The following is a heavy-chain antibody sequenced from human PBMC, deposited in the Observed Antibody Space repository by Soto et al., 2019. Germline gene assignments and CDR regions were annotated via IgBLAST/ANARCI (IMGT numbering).Heavy chain of an antibody. V-gene: IGHV4-39*01. Sequence: SETLSLTCTVDGGSISSSSYCWAWIRQPPGKGLEWIGSIYYSGSTYYNPSLKSRVTISVDTSKNQFSLKLSSVTAADTAVYYCASTEYSSGWYGGAYYYGMDVWGQGTTVT. J-gene: IGHJ6*02. CDR2: IYYSGST. D-gene: IGHD6-19*01. CDR1: GGSISSSSYC. CDR3: ASTEYSSGWYGGAYYYGMDV.